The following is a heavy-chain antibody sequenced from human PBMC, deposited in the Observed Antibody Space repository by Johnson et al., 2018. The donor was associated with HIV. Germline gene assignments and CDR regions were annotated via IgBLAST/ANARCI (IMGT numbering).Heavy chain of an antibody. Sequence: QVQLVESGGGLVKPGGSLRLSCAASGFTFTNAWMTWVRQAPGKGLEWVSYISSSGTTIYSADYVQGRFTTSRDNAKNSLYLQMNSLRAEDTAVYYCAKAQKGQYYYDSSGGDLTVIWGQGTMVTVSS. CDR2: ISSSGTTI. V-gene: IGHV3-11*04. J-gene: IGHJ3*02. CDR3: AKAQKGQYYYDSSGGDLTVI. D-gene: IGHD3-22*01. CDR1: GFTFTNAW.